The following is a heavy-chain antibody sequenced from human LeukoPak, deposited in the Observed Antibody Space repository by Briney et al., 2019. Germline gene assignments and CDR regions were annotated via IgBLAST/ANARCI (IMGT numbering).Heavy chain of an antibody. J-gene: IGHJ6*03. CDR2: ISAYNGNK. CDR3: ARAWAECSGGSCYGKYYYYYYMDV. Sequence: ASVTVSCKASGYTFTSYGISWVRQAPGQGLEGTGWISAYNGNKNYAQKLHGRVTMTTDTSTRTAYMELRSLRSDDTAVYYCARAWAECSGGSCYGKYYYYYYMDVWGKGTTVTISS. V-gene: IGHV1-18*01. D-gene: IGHD2-15*01. CDR1: GYTFTSYG.